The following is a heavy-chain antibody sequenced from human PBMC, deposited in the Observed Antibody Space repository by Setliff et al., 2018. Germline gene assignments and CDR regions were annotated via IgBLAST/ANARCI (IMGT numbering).Heavy chain of an antibody. Sequence: SETLSLTCSVSGGSIDSHYWSWIRQPPGKGLEWIGYIFDNGNTYYNPSLKSRVTISVDTSKNQFSLKLPSVTAADTAMYYCATYSVGEGGRGHWGQGVLVTVSS. CDR2: IFDNGNT. D-gene: IGHD3-10*01. V-gene: IGHV4-59*11. CDR1: GGSIDSHY. J-gene: IGHJ4*02. CDR3: ATYSVGEGGRGH.